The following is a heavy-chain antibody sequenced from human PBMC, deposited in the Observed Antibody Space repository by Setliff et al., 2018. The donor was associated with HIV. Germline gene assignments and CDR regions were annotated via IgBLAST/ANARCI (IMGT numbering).Heavy chain of an antibody. Sequence: RGSLRLSCAASGFTFSNYWMDWVRQAPGKGLEWVATIKQDGSEIYYMDSVKGRFTISRDNARTSLFLEMRSLRDEDTAVYLCANLWELGAWGQGTLVTVSS. CDR1: GFTFSNYW. CDR3: ANLWELGA. J-gene: IGHJ5*02. D-gene: IGHD3-16*01. CDR2: IKQDGSEI. V-gene: IGHV3-7*03.